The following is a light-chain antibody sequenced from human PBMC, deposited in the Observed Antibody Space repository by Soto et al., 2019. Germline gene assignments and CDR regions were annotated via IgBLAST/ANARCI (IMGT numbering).Light chain of an antibody. J-gene: IGKJ1*01. CDR3: QQSDSTPQT. CDR1: QSISNY. Sequence: DIQMTQSPSSLSASVGDRVTISCRASQSISNYLNCYQQKPGTAPKLLIYAASSLQSGVPSRFSGSGSGTDCTLTISSLQIEDFATYFCQQSDSTPQTFGQGNKVEIK. V-gene: IGKV1-39*01. CDR2: AAS.